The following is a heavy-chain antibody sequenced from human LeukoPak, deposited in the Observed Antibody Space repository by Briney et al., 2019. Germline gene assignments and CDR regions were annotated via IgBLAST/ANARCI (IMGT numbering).Heavy chain of an antibody. CDR1: GFTFSSYW. CDR2: IKQDGSEK. J-gene: IGHJ4*02. D-gene: IGHD3-22*01. V-gene: IGHV3-7*01. CDR3: AREGFYDSSGYYSKTIDY. Sequence: QAGGSLRLSCAASGFTFSSYWMSWVRQAPGKGVEWVANIKQDGSEKYYVDSVKGRFTISRDNAKNSLYLQMNSLRAEDTAVYYCAREGFYDSSGYYSKTIDYWGQGTLVTVSS.